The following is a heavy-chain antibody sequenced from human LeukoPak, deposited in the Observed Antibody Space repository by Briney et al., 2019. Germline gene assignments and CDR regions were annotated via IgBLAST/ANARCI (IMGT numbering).Heavy chain of an antibody. D-gene: IGHD3-10*01. CDR2: INPSGGST. J-gene: IGHJ6*03. CDR3: ARGPSITMIRGGQWYYYMDV. CDR1: GYTFTSYY. Sequence: GASVKVSCNASGYTFTSYYMYWVRQAPGQGLEWMGKINPSGGSTNYAQKFQGRVTMTRDTSTNTVYMELSSLRSEDTAVYYCARGPSITMIRGGQWYYYMDVWGKGTTVTISS. V-gene: IGHV1-46*01.